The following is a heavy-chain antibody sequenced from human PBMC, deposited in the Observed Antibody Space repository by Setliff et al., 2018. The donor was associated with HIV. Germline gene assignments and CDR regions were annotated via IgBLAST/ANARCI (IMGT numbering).Heavy chain of an antibody. D-gene: IGHD2-15*01. J-gene: IGHJ6*04. CDR2: INAGNGNT. V-gene: IGHV1-3*01. Sequence: ASVKVSCKASGSTFSSYAFHWVRQAPGQRLEWMGWINAGNGNTKYSQKSQGRVTITRDTSASTAYMELSSLRSEDTAVYYCARDSRDIVVVIAPEPEPYYYYGMDVWGEGTTVTVSS. CDR1: GSTFSSYA. CDR3: ARDSRDIVVVIAPEPEPYYYYGMDV.